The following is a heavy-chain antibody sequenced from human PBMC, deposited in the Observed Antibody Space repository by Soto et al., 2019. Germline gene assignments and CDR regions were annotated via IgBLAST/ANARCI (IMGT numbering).Heavy chain of an antibody. CDR2: IIPILGIA. V-gene: IGHV1-69*08. CDR1: GGTFSSYT. J-gene: IGHJ4*02. D-gene: IGHD3-16*01. Sequence: QVQLVQSGAEVKKPGSSVKVSCKASGGTFSSYTISWVRQAPGQGLEWMGRIIPILGIANYAQKFQGRVTITADKSTSTAYMELSSLRSEATAASYCARDRGVGGENSWGQGTLVTVSS. CDR3: ARDRGVGGENS.